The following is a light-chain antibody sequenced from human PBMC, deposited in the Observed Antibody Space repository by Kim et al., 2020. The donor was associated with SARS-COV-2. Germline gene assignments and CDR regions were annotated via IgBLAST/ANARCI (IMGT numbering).Light chain of an antibody. Sequence: SYELTQPPSVSVSPGQTASISCSGDELGNKYACWYQLKPGQSPVLVIYQDSKRPSGIPERFSGSNSGNTATLTISGTQAMDEADYYCQAWDSSTAVFGTGTKVTVL. J-gene: IGLJ1*01. CDR3: QAWDSSTAV. CDR1: ELGNKY. CDR2: QDS. V-gene: IGLV3-1*01.